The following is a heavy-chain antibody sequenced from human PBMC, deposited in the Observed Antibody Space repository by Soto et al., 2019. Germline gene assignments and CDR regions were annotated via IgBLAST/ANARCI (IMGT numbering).Heavy chain of an antibody. Sequence: SETLSLTCTVSGGSISNYYRNWIRQSPGKGLEWIGYIYSSGSTHYNPSLQNRVTISIDTSKNQVSLKVNSVTAADTAVYYCARDHPHSYGVYYFDYWGQGTPVTVS. CDR2: IYSSGST. CDR3: ARDHPHSYGVYYFDY. J-gene: IGHJ4*02. CDR1: GGSISNYY. V-gene: IGHV4-59*01. D-gene: IGHD5-18*01.